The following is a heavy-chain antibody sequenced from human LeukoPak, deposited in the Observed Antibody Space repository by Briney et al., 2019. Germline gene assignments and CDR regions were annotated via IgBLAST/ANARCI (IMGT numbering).Heavy chain of an antibody. CDR1: GYSISSGYY. CDR2: IYHSGST. J-gene: IGHJ5*02. CDR3: ARIFRSPGAIGIKFPPVVNLVDP. D-gene: IGHD2-2*01. V-gene: IGHV4-38-2*02. Sequence: SETLSLTCTVSGYSISSGYYWGWIRQPPGKGLEWIGSIYHSGSTYYNPSLKSRVTISVDTSKNQFSLKLSSVTAADTAVYYFARIFRSPGAIGIKFPPVVNLVDPLGQGTLVTVSS.